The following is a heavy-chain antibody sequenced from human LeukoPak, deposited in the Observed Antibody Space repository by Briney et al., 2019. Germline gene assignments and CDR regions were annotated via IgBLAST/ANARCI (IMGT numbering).Heavy chain of an antibody. D-gene: IGHD3-10*01. CDR2: ISGSGGST. CDR3: ARGSGMVRGRGDY. Sequence: GGSLRLSCAASGFTFSSYAMSWVRQAPGKGLEWVSAISGSGGSTYYADSAKGRFTISRDNSKNTLYLQMNSLRAEDTAVYYCARGSGMVRGRGDYWGQGTLVTVSS. CDR1: GFTFSSYA. J-gene: IGHJ4*02. V-gene: IGHV3-23*01.